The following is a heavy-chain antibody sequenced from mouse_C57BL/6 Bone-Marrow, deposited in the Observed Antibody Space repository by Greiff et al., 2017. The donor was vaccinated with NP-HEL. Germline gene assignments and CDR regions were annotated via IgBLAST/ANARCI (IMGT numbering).Heavy chain of an antibody. Sequence: QVQLKQSGAELARPGASVKLSCKASGYTFTSYGISWVKQRTGQGLEWIGEIYPRSGNTYYNEKFKGKATLTADKSSSTAYMELRSLTSEDSAVYFCARFFVGLLRRSYAMDYWGQGTSVTVSS. CDR2: IYPRSGNT. V-gene: IGHV1-81*01. CDR3: ARFFVGLLRRSYAMDY. J-gene: IGHJ4*01. D-gene: IGHD1-1*01. CDR1: GYTFTSYG.